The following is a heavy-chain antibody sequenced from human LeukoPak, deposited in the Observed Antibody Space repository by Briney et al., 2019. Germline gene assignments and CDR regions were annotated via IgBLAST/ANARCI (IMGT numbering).Heavy chain of an antibody. CDR1: GFMFSSYW. CDR2: IKQDRSEK. Sequence: GGSLRLSCAASGFMFSSYWMSWVRQAPGKGLEWVANIKQDRSEKYYVDSVKGRFTVSRDNARNSLYLQMNSLSPEDTAVYYCARVKLRLVRLLGRDTTYNYYYYMDVWGKGTTVTVSS. CDR3: ARVKLRLVRLLGRDTTYNYYYYMDV. D-gene: IGHD6-13*01. J-gene: IGHJ6*03. V-gene: IGHV3-7*01.